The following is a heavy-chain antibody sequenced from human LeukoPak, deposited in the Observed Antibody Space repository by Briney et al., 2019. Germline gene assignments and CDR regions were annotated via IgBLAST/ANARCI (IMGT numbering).Heavy chain of an antibody. Sequence: GGSLRLSCAASGFTVSTNYMNWVRQAPGKGLEWVSVIYRDGTTLYADSVKGRFTISRDNSMNTLYLQMNSLRSEDTAVYYCARGLGGQWLPLDYWGQGTLVSVSS. CDR1: GFTVSTNY. CDR3: ARGLGGQWLPLDY. V-gene: IGHV3-53*05. CDR2: IYRDGTT. J-gene: IGHJ4*02. D-gene: IGHD6-19*01.